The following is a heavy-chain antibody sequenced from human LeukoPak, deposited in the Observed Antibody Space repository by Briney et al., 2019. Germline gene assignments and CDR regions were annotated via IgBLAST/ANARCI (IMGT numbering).Heavy chain of an antibody. Sequence: SVKVSCKASGGTFSSYAISWVRQAPGQGLEWMGRIIPILGIANYAQKFQGRVTITADKSTSTAYMELSSLISEDTAVYYCARGYCSSTSCSIYMDVWGKGTTVTASS. CDR3: ARGYCSSTSCSIYMDV. D-gene: IGHD2-2*01. J-gene: IGHJ6*03. CDR2: IIPILGIA. CDR1: GGTFSSYA. V-gene: IGHV1-69*04.